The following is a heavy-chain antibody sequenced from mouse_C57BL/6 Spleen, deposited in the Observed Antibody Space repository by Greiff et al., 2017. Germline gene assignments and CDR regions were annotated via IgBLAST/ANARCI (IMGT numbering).Heavy chain of an antibody. CDR1: GYSITSGYY. CDR3: ARDGYDDAGYYAMDY. Sequence: EVQLVESGPGLVKPSQSLSLTCSVTGYSITSGYYWNWIRQFPGNKLEWMGYISYDGSNNYNPSLKNRISITRDTSKNQFFLKLNSVTTEDTATYYCARDGYDDAGYYAMDYWGQGTSVTVSS. V-gene: IGHV3-6*01. D-gene: IGHD2-2*01. J-gene: IGHJ4*01. CDR2: ISYDGSN.